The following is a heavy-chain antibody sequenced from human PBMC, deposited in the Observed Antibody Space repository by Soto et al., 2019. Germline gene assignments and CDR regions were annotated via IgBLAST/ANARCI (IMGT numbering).Heavy chain of an antibody. J-gene: IGHJ1*01. V-gene: IGHV1-24*01. Sequence: ASVKVSCKVSGYTLTEFSMHWVRQAPGKGLEWMGGFDPEDGETIYAQKFQGRVTMTEDTSTDTAYMELTSLKSEDTAVYYCAADPILPSGSAAYRGFQDWGQGTLVTVSS. CDR1: GYTLTEFS. D-gene: IGHD1-26*01. CDR3: AADPILPSGSAAYRGFQD. CDR2: FDPEDGET.